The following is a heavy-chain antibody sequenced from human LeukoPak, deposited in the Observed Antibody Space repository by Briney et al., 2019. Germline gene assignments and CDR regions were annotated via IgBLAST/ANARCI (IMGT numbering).Heavy chain of an antibody. D-gene: IGHD6-19*01. Sequence: GGSLRLSCAASGFTVSSNYMSWVRQAPGKGLEWVSVIYSGGSTYYADSVKGRFTISRDNSKSTLYLQMNSLRAEDTAVYYCARDAYSSGWYSDYWGQGTLVTVSS. CDR3: ARDAYSSGWYSDY. CDR2: IYSGGST. V-gene: IGHV3-53*01. J-gene: IGHJ4*02. CDR1: GFTVSSNY.